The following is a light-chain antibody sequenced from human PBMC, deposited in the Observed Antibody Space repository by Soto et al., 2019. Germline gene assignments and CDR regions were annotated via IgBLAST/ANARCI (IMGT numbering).Light chain of an antibody. CDR3: QQYNNWPRT. V-gene: IGKV3-15*01. Sequence: EIVMTQSPATLSVSPGERATLSCRASQSVGSSLAWYQQNPGQAPRLLIYGASTRATGIPARVSGSGSGTEFILTISSLQSEDFAVYYCQQYNNWPRTFGQGTKVEIK. CDR1: QSVGSS. J-gene: IGKJ1*01. CDR2: GAS.